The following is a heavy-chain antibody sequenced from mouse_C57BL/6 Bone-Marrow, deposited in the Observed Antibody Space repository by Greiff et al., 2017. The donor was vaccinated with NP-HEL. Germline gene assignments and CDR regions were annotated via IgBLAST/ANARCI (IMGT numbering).Heavy chain of an antibody. CDR2: IDPSDSYT. Sequence: QVQLQQPGAELVRPGTSVKLSCKASGYTFTSYWMHWVKQRPGQGLEWIGVIDPSDSYTNYNQKFKGKATLTVDTSSSTAYMQLSSLTSEDSAVYYCARKETAQATVLFFDYWGQGTTLTVSS. V-gene: IGHV1-59*01. J-gene: IGHJ2*01. CDR3: ARKETAQATVLFFDY. CDR1: GYTFTSYW. D-gene: IGHD3-2*02.